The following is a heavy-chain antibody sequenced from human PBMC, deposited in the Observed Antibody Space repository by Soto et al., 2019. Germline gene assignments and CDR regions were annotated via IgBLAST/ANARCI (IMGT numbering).Heavy chain of an antibody. V-gene: IGHV3-30*18. D-gene: IGHD2-21*02. CDR1: GFTFSSYG. CDR3: AKDSPVGVTAIGSWYFDL. Sequence: QVQLVESGGGVVQPGRSLRLSCAASGFTFSSYGMHWVRQAPGKGLEWVAVISYDGSNKYYADSVKGLFTISRDNSKNPLYLQMNSLRAVDKSVYYCAKDSPVGVTAIGSWYFDLWGRGTLVTVSS. J-gene: IGHJ2*01. CDR2: ISYDGSNK.